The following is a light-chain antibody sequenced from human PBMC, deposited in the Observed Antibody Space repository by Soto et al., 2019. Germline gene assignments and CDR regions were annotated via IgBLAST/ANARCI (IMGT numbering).Light chain of an antibody. J-gene: IGKJ1*01. Sequence: DIVMTQSPLSLPVTPGEPASISCRSSQSLLHSNGYNYLDWYRQKPGQSPQLLIYLGSNRASGVPGRFSGSGSGTYFTLKISRVEAEDVGVYYCMQALQTAWTFGQGTKVDNK. CDR2: LGS. V-gene: IGKV2-28*01. CDR3: MQALQTAWT. CDR1: QSLLHSNGYNY.